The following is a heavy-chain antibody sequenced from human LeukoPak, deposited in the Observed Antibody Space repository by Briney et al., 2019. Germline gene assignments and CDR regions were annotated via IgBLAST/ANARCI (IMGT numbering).Heavy chain of an antibody. CDR3: ARDQATSGGGLDS. D-gene: IGHD3-16*01. V-gene: IGHV3-53*01. CDR2: IYTGGTT. CDR1: GFTVSGTH. Sequence: GGSLRLSCAASGFTVSGTHMSWVRQAPGKGLEWVSAIYTGGTTYYSDSAEGRFTISRDKSKNTLYLQMDSLRVEDTAVYYCARDQATSGGGLDSWGQGTLVPVSS. J-gene: IGHJ4*02.